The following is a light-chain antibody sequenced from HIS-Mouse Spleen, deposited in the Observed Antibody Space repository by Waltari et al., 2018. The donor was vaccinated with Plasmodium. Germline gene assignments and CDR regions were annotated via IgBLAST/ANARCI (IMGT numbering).Light chain of an antibody. CDR1: QSISSY. CDR3: QQSYSTWT. Sequence: DIQMTQSPSSLSASVGDRVTITCRASQSISSYLNWYQQKPGKAPKLLNYATSSLQSGVPSRFSGSGSGTDFTLTISSLQPEDVATYYCQQSYSTWTFGQGTKVEIK. J-gene: IGKJ1*01. CDR2: ATS. V-gene: IGKV1-39*01.